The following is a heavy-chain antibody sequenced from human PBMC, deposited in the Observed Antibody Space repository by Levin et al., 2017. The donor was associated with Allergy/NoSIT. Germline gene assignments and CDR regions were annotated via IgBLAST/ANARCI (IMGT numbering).Heavy chain of an antibody. CDR2: INPNSGGT. CDR1: GYTFTGYY. V-gene: IGHV1-2*02. CDR3: ARVTRGSGYYFDY. J-gene: IGHJ4*02. Sequence: GESLKISCKASGYTFTGYYMHWVRQAPGQGLEWMGWINPNSGGTNYAQKFQGRVTMTRDTSISTAYMELSRLRSDDTAVYYCARVTRGSGYYFDYWGQGTLVTVSS. D-gene: IGHD5-18*01.